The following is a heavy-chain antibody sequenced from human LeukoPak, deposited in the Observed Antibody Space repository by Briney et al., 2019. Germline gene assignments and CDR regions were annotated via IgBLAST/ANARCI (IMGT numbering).Heavy chain of an antibody. CDR3: AKDAQYYYDSSGYYFDY. CDR1: GFTFSSYG. J-gene: IGHJ4*02. CDR2: IRYDGSNK. D-gene: IGHD3-22*01. V-gene: IGHV3-30*02. Sequence: PGGSLRLSCAASGFTFSSYGMHWVRQAPGKGLEWVAFIRYDGSNKYYADSVKGRFTISRDDSKNTLYLQMNSLRAEDTAVYYCAKDAQYYYDSSGYYFDYWGQGTLVTVSS.